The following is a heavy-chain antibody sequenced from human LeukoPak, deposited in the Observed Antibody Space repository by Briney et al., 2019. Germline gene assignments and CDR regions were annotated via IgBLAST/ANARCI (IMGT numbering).Heavy chain of an antibody. V-gene: IGHV4-38-2*01. D-gene: IGHD1-26*01. CDR3: ARVRGGSYLYYFDY. Sequence: SETLSLTCAVSGYSISSGYYWGWIRQPPGKGLEWIGSIYHSGSTHYNPSLKSRVTISVDTSKNQFSLKLSSVTAADTAVYYCARVRGGSYLYYFDYWGQGTLVTVSS. CDR1: GYSISSGYY. CDR2: IYHSGST. J-gene: IGHJ4*02.